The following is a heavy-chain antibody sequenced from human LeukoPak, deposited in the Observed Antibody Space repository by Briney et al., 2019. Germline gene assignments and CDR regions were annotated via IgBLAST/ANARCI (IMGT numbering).Heavy chain of an antibody. V-gene: IGHV3-7*01. CDR2: IKQDGSEK. CDR3: ARIYYDFWSGPRADGMDV. J-gene: IGHJ6*02. CDR1: GFTFSSYW. Sequence: GGSLRLSCAASGFTFSSYWMSWVRQAPGKGLEWVANIKQDGSEKYYVDSVKGRFTISRDNAKNSLYLQMNSLRAEDTAVYYCARIYYDFWSGPRADGMDVWGQGTTVTVSS. D-gene: IGHD3-3*01.